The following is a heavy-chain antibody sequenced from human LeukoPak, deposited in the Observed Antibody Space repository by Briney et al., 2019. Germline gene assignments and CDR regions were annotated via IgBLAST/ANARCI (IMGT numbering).Heavy chain of an antibody. CDR3: ARSSYGSGRYGPQFDY. CDR2: IYYSGNT. J-gene: IGHJ4*02. D-gene: IGHD3-10*01. V-gene: IGHV4-59*01. Sequence: SETLSLTCAVYGGSFSGYYWSWIRQPPGKGLEWIGYIYYSGNTKYNPSLKSRVTISVDTSKNQFSLKLSSVTAADTAVYYCARSSYGSGRYGPQFDYWGQGTLVTVSS. CDR1: GGSFSGYY.